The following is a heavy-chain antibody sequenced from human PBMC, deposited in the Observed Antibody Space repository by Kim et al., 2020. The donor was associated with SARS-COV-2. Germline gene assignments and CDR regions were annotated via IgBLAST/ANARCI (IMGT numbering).Heavy chain of an antibody. Sequence: SETLSLTCTVSGGSISSYYWSWIRQSPGKGLEWIWNTYYSGSTKYNTSLKSRVTILVDTAKNQISLKLSSVTAADTAVYYCARGSPSKTAAPDYWGQGTLVTVSS. V-gene: IGHV4-59*13. CDR2: TYYSGST. D-gene: IGHD6-6*01. CDR1: GGSISSYY. J-gene: IGHJ4*02. CDR3: ARGSPSKTAAPDY.